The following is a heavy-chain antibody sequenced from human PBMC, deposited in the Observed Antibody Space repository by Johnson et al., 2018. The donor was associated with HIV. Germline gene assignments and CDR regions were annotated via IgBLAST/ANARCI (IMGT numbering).Heavy chain of an antibody. CDR1: GFTFSSYG. CDR3: AKDNSYGDLRNAVDI. D-gene: IGHD4-17*01. Sequence: QVQLVESGGGVVQPGGSLRLSCAASGFTFSSYGMHWVRQAPGKGLEWVAFIRYDGSNKYYADSVKGRFTISRDNSKNTLYLQMNSLRAEDTAVYYWAKDNSYGDLRNAVDISGQGTMVPGSS. J-gene: IGHJ3*02. V-gene: IGHV3-30*02. CDR2: IRYDGSNK.